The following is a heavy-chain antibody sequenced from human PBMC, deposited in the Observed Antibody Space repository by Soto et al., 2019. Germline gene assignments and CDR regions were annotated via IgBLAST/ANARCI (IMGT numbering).Heavy chain of an antibody. CDR1: GFNFARYA. V-gene: IGHV3-23*01. J-gene: IGHJ6*02. Sequence: AGGSLRLSCAASGFNFARYAMSWVRQAPGKGLECVSSISSRTGSSRYYADSVKGRFDISRDNSQNTLYLQMNSLRVEDTATYYCAKDTGQGVPNGVDVWGQGTTVTVSS. CDR2: ISSRTGSSR. CDR3: AKDTGQGVPNGVDV.